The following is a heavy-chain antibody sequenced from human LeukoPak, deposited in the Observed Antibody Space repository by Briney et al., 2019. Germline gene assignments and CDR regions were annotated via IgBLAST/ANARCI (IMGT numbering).Heavy chain of an antibody. Sequence: ASVKVSCKASGYTFTSYGISWVRQAPGQGLEWMGWISAYNGNTNYAQKLQGRVTMTTDTSTSTAYMELRSLRSEDTAVYYCAREDPSVTTVTFDYWGQGTLVTVSS. D-gene: IGHD4-17*01. CDR3: AREDPSVTTVTFDY. V-gene: IGHV1-18*01. CDR2: ISAYNGNT. J-gene: IGHJ4*02. CDR1: GYTFTSYG.